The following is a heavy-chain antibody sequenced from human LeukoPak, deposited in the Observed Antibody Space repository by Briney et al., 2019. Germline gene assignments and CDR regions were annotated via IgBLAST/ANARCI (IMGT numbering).Heavy chain of an antibody. D-gene: IGHD3-16*02. CDR3: AKAKFPTRSVSVDY. CDR1: GFTFSSYW. CDR2: IKGDGSST. J-gene: IGHJ4*02. V-gene: IGHV3-74*01. Sequence: GGSLRLSCAASGFTFSSYWMHWVRHTPGKGLVWVSRIKGDGSSTSYADSVKGRFTISRDNSKNTLYLQMNSLRAEDTAVYYCAKAKFPTRSVSVDYWGQGTLVTVSS.